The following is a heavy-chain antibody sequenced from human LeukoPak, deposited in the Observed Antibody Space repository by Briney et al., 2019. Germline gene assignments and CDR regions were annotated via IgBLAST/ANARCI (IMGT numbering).Heavy chain of an antibody. CDR1: GGSISSYY. Sequence: PSETLSLTCTVSGGSISSYYWSWIRQPPGKGLEWIGYIYYSGSTNYNPSLKSRVTISVDTSKNQFSLKLSSVTAADTAVYYCARAMGTYSLYYFDYWGQGTLVTASS. CDR2: IYYSGST. J-gene: IGHJ4*02. D-gene: IGHD2-21*01. CDR3: ARAMGTYSLYYFDY. V-gene: IGHV4-59*01.